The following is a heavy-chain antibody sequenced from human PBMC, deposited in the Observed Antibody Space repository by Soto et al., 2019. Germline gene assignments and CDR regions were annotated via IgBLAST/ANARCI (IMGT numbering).Heavy chain of an antibody. V-gene: IGHV3-23*05. CDR3: AKDSVYNDGLWLMYH. Sequence: EVQLLEAGGGLVQPGGSLRLSCTASGLPHSSFAMMWVRQAPGKGLECVSGIYGSGRGIEYADSVKGRFTISRDNSKNTVYLQMTDMRADDTAVYYCAKDSVYNDGLWLMYHWGQGTQVTVSS. CDR1: GLPHSSFA. J-gene: IGHJ4*02. D-gene: IGHD2-21*01. CDR2: IYGSGRGI.